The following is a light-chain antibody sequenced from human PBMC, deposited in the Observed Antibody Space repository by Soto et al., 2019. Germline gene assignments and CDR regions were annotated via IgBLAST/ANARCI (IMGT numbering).Light chain of an antibody. J-gene: IGLJ2*01. Sequence: QAVLTQPASVSGSPGQSITISCTGSSSDVGSYNLVSWYQQYPGKAPKLMIFEGNKRPSGVSYRFSASKSGNTASLTISGRQAEDEADYYCCSYAARRSFEVFGGGTKLTVL. CDR1: SSDVGSYNL. V-gene: IGLV2-23*03. CDR2: EGN. CDR3: CSYAARRSFEV.